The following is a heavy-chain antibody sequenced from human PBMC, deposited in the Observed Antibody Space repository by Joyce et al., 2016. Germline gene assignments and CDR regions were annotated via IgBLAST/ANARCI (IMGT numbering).Heavy chain of an antibody. D-gene: IGHD3-16*01. J-gene: IGHJ5*02. Sequence: VELPESGPGLVKLSGTLSLTCSVSGFYITSTNWWAWVRQPPGEGLEWIGQIFHSGTTNYIPTLKKRFSISVDKSNKQVSLNLTSVTAADTTVYYCARVVLMSGGIMEGGWFDPWGQGTLVTVSS. CDR2: IFHSGTT. V-gene: IGHV4-4*02. CDR3: ARVVLMSGGIMEGGWFDP. CDR1: GFYITSTNW.